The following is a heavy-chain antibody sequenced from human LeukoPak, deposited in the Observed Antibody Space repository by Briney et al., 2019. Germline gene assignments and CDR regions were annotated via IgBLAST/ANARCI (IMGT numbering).Heavy chain of an antibody. J-gene: IGHJ6*03. CDR1: GFKFSSYW. Sequence: GGSLRLSCAVSGFKFSSYWMNWVRQVPGKGLIWVAHITNGDSANYADSVKGRFTISRDNAKNSLYLQMNSLRAEDTAVYYCARLGYCSSTSCYPYYYYYYMDVWGKGTTVTVSS. V-gene: IGHV3-74*01. CDR2: ITNGDSA. CDR3: ARLGYCSSTSCYPYYYYYYMDV. D-gene: IGHD2-2*01.